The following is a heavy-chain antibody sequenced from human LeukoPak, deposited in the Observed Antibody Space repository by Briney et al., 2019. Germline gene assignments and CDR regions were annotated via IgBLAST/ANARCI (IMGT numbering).Heavy chain of an antibody. V-gene: IGHV4-31*03. CDR3: ASLDYDYVWGSYRRFDY. J-gene: IGHJ4*02. CDR1: GGSISSGGYY. Sequence: SETLSLTCTVSGGSISSGGYYWSWIRQHPGKGLEWIGYIYYSGSTYYNPSLKSRVTISVDTSKNQFSLKLSSVTAADTAVYYCASLDYDYVWGSYRRFDYWGQGTLVTVSS. CDR2: IYYSGST. D-gene: IGHD3-16*02.